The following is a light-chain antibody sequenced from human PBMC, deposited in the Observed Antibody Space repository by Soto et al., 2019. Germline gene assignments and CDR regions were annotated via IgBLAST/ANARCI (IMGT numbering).Light chain of an antibody. CDR2: TNY. CDR1: SSNIERNT. V-gene: IGLV1-44*01. J-gene: IGLJ3*02. Sequence: QSVLTQPPSASGTPGQRVTISCSGSSSNIERNTVDWYQQLPGTAPKLLIYTNYQRPSGVPDRFSGSKSGTSASLAISGLQYEDEADYYCAAWDDSLNGPVFGGGTKLTVL. CDR3: AAWDDSLNGPV.